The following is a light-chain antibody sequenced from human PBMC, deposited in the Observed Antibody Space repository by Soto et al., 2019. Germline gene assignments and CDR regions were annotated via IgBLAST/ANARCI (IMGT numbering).Light chain of an antibody. J-gene: IGKJ1*01. Sequence: DIPMTQSPSTLSASVGDRVTITCRASQSISSWLAWYQQKPGKAPKLLIYDASSLESGVPSRFSGSGSGTEFTHTIRSLQPDYFATYYCQQYNSYSPRTFGQGTKVEIK. CDR2: DAS. V-gene: IGKV1-5*01. CDR1: QSISSW. CDR3: QQYNSYSPRT.